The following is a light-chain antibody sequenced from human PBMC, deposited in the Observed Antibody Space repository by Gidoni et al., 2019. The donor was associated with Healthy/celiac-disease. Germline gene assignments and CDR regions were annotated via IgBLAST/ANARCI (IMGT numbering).Light chain of an antibody. CDR3: QQYYSYPRT. CDR2: AAS. CDR1: QGISSY. Sequence: AIRMTQSPSSFSASTGDRVTITCRASQGISSYLAWYQQKPGKAPQLLIYAASTLQSGVPSRFSGSGSGTDFTLTISCLQSEDFATYYCQQYYSYPRTFGQGTQVEIK. V-gene: IGKV1-8*01. J-gene: IGKJ1*01.